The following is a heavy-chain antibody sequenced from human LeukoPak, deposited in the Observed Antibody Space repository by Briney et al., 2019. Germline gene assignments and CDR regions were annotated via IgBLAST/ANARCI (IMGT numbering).Heavy chain of an antibody. Sequence: SETLSLTCSVSGASISSSSYYWGWIRQPPGKGLEWIGSIYYTGSTYYNPSLKNRLTISVDTSKNQFSLKLSSVTAADTAVYYCARGGRDGYRDYWGQGTLVTVSS. CDR2: IYYTGST. V-gene: IGHV4-39*07. D-gene: IGHD5-24*01. J-gene: IGHJ4*02. CDR3: ARGGRDGYRDY. CDR1: GASISSSSYY.